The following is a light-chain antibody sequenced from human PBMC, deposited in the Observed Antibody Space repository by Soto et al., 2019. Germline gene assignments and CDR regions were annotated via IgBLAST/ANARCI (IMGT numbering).Light chain of an antibody. V-gene: IGKV1-17*01. CDR1: QGIRND. CDR2: AAS. Sequence: DIQMTQSPSSLSASVGDRVTITCRASQGIRNDSAWYQQKPGKASKRLIYAASSLQSGVPSRFSGSGSGTEFTLTISSLQPEDFATYYCLQHNSYPRTCGQGPKVEIK. CDR3: LQHNSYPRT. J-gene: IGKJ1*01.